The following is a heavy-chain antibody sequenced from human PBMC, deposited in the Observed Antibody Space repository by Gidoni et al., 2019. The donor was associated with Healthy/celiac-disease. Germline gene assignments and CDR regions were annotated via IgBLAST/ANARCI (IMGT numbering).Heavy chain of an antibody. Sequence: QVQLVQSGSEVKKPGSSVKVSCQASGGTFSSCPLSWVRQATGQGLEWMGGIIPIFGTAKYAQKFQGRVTITADESTSTAYMELSSLRSEDTAVYYCAGPRCSGGSCYSEDAFDIWGQGTMVTVSS. V-gene: IGHV1-69*01. J-gene: IGHJ3*02. CDR3: AGPRCSGGSCYSEDAFDI. CDR1: GGTFSSCP. CDR2: IIPIFGTA. D-gene: IGHD2-15*01.